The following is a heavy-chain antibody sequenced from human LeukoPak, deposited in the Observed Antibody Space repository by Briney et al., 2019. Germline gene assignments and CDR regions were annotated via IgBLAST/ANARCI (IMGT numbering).Heavy chain of an antibody. CDR2: IYYSGST. CDR1: RFIFSSYA. CDR3: ASRKLGNDY. D-gene: IGHD7-27*01. J-gene: IGHJ4*01. V-gene: IGHV4-38-2*01. Sequence: GSLRLSCEASRFIFSSYAMSWIRQPPGKGLEWIGSIYYSGSTYYNPSLKSRVTISVDTSKNQFSLKLSSVTAADTAVYYCASRKLGNDYWGQGTLVTVSS.